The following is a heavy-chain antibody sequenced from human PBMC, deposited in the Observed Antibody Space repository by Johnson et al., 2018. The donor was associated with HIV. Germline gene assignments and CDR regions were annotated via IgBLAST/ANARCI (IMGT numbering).Heavy chain of an antibody. Sequence: QVQLVESGGGVVQPGRSLRLSCAASGFTFSSYAMHWVRQAPGKGLEWVAVISYDGSNKYYADSVKGRFTISRDNSKNTLYLQMNSLRAEDTAVYYGAKDGPVLRYFDWSDAFDSWGQGTMVTVSS. CDR3: AKDGPVLRYFDWSDAFDS. CDR2: ISYDGSNK. CDR1: GFTFSSYA. D-gene: IGHD3-9*01. J-gene: IGHJ3*02. V-gene: IGHV3-30-3*01.